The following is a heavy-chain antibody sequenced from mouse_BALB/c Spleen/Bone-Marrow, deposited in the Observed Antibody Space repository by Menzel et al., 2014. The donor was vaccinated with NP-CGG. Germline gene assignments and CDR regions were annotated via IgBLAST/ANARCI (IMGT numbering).Heavy chain of an antibody. CDR3: SKDGGYDYSYYFDY. D-gene: IGHD2-4*01. Sequence: EVKLMESGGGLVKPGGSLKLSCAASGFTFSAYSMSWVRQTPERRLEWVATISSGGHDTYYPDSVKGRFTISRDNAKYTLYLQMNSLKSVDSAVYYCSKDGGYDYSYYFDYWGQGTTLTVSS. J-gene: IGHJ2*01. CDR1: GFTFSAYS. V-gene: IGHV5-6-4*01. CDR2: ISSGGHDT.